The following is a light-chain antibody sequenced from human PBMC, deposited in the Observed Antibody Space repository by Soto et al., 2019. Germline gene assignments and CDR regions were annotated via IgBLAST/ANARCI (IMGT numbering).Light chain of an antibody. CDR3: QQYGRSPAT. CDR2: GAS. J-gene: IGKJ1*01. V-gene: IGKV3-20*01. Sequence: EIVLTQSPGTLSLSPGERATLSCRASQSVSSNYLAWYQQKPGQAPRRLIFGASSRASGIPDRFSGSGSGTDFTLTIGRLEPEDFAVYYCQQYGRSPATFGQGTKVEIK. CDR1: QSVSSNY.